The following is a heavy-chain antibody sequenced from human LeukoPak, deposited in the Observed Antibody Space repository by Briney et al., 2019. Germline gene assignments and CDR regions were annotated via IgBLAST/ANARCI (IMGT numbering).Heavy chain of an antibody. CDR1: GFTLSSYA. CDR3: ARIWPDL. D-gene: IGHD3-10*01. V-gene: IGHV4-34*01. J-gene: IGHJ2*01. CDR2: INHSGYT. Sequence: GSLRLSCAASGFTLSSYAMSWIRQPPGKGLEWIGEINHSGYTNYNPSLKSRVTISVDTSKKQFSLKLNSVTAADTAVYYCARIWPDLWGRGTLVTVSS.